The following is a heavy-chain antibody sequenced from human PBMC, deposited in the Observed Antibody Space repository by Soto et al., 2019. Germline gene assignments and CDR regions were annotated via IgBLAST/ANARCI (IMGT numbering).Heavy chain of an antibody. J-gene: IGHJ3*01. CDR2: ISGNGGRT. CDR3: AKDPNGDYVCGFDF. Sequence: EVRLVESGGDLVQPGGSLKLSCAASGFTFSSFAMSWVRQAPGKGPEWVSGISGNGGRTYYADSVKGLFTISRDNSKSTLYLQMDSLRAEDTAVYYCAKDPNGDYVCGFDFRGQGTMVIVSS. V-gene: IGHV3-23*04. CDR1: GFTFSSFA. D-gene: IGHD4-17*01.